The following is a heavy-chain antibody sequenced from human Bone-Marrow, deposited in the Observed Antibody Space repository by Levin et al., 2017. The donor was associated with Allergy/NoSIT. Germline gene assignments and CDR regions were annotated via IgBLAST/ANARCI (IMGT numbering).Heavy chain of an antibody. D-gene: IGHD2-15*01. CDR1: GFSFTNAW. J-gene: IGHJ4*02. CDR2: IKSKGGGGTV. V-gene: IGHV3-15*05. Sequence: NTGGSLRLSCAASGFSFTNAWMNWVRQAPGKGLEWVGLIKSKGGGGTVDFAAPVRGRFTISRDDSENTVYLQMNSLKTEDTAVYYCTKLYSMDHFVSDYWGQGTLVTVSS. CDR3: TKLYSMDHFVSDY.